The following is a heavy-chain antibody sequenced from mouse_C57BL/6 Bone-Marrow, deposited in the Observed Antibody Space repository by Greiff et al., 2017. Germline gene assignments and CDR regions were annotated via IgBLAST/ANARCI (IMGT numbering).Heavy chain of an antibody. J-gene: IGHJ2*01. CDR1: GFNIKDDY. Sequence: EVKLQESGAELVRPGASVELSCAASGFNIKDDYIHWVKQRPEQGLEWIGWIDPEIGDTEYASKFQGKATITSDTSSNTAYLQLSSLTSEDTAVYYCSSFDGNYFDFWGQGTPLTVAS. CDR3: SSFDGNYFDF. CDR2: IDPEIGDT. V-gene: IGHV14-4*01. D-gene: IGHD2-3*01.